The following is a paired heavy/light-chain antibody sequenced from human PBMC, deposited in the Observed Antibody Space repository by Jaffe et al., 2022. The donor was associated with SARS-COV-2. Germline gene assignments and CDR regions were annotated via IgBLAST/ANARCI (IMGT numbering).Light chain of an antibody. CDR2: EVS. Sequence: QSALTQPPSASGSPGQSVTISCTGTSSDVGGYNFVSWYQQHPGKAPKVLIYEVSKRPSGVPDRFSGSKSDNTASLTVSGLQAEDEADYYCSSYAGTNNFVFGTGTKVTVL. J-gene: IGLJ1*01. CDR1: SSDVGGYNF. V-gene: IGLV2-8*01. CDR3: SSYAGTNNFV.
Heavy chain of an antibody. CDR2: IKQDGSQQ. V-gene: IGHV3-7*03. Sequence: EVQLVESGGGLVQAGGSLRLSCVASGFVSGSYWMTWVRQAPGKGLEWVANIKQDGSQQNYVDSVRGRFTISRENARNSVYLHMNSLRVDDTAVYFCASDWGSAGYWGQGTLVTVSS. J-gene: IGHJ4*02. D-gene: IGHD3-16*01. CDR3: ASDWGSAGY. CDR1: GFVSGSYW.